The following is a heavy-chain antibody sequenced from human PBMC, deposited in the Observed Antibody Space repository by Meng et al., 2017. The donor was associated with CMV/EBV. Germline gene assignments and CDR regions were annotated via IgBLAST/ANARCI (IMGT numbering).Heavy chain of an antibody. V-gene: IGHV2-5*01. CDR1: GFSLSTSGVG. CDR2: IYWNDDK. CDR3: AHVGPNSSSWSTSFDY. Sequence: SGPTLVKPTQTLTLTCTFSGFSLSTSGVGVGWIRQPPGKALEWLALIYWNDDKRYSPSLKSRLTITKDTSKHQVVLTMTNMDPVDTATYYCAHVGPNSSSWSTSFDYWGQGTLVTVSS. D-gene: IGHD6-13*01. J-gene: IGHJ4*02.